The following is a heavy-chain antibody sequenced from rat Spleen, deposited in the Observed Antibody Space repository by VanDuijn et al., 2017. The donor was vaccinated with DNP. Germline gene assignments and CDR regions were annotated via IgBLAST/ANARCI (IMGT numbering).Heavy chain of an antibody. V-gene: IGHV2-19*01. Sequence: QVQLKESGPGMVQPSQTLSLTCTDSGFSLTDYNVHWVRQPPGKVLEWIAAISTGGSTYYTSALKSRLSISRDTSKSQVFLKMNSLQTEDTAIYFCTREGINWGQGVMVTVSS. CDR2: ISTGGST. CDR3: TREGIN. D-gene: IGHD1-4*01. CDR1: GFSLTDYN. J-gene: IGHJ2*01.